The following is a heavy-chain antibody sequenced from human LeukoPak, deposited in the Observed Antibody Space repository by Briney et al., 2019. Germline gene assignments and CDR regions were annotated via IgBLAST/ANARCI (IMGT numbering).Heavy chain of an antibody. CDR3: ARDDMTTVAIDY. D-gene: IGHD4-23*01. CDR1: GGSFSGYY. CDR2: INHSGST. Sequence: SETLSLTCAVYGGSFSGYYWSWIRQPPGKGLEWIGEINHSGSTNYNPSLKSRVTISVDTSKNQFSLKLSSVTAADTAVYYCARDDMTTVAIDYWGQGTLVTVSS. V-gene: IGHV4-34*01. J-gene: IGHJ4*02.